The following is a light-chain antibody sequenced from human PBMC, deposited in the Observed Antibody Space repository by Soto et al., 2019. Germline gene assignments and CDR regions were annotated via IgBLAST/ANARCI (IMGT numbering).Light chain of an antibody. CDR2: AAS. V-gene: IGKV1-9*01. CDR1: QGISSY. CDR3: QQLNSYPLT. J-gene: IGKJ4*01. Sequence: DIPLTQSPSFLSASVGDRVTITCRASQGISSYLAWYQQKPGKAPKLLIYAASTLQSGVPSRFSGSGSGTECTLTISSLHPEDFATYYWQQLNSYPLTFGGGTKVEIK.